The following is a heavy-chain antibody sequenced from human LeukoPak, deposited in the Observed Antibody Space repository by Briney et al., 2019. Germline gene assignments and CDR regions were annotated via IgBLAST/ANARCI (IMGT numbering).Heavy chain of an antibody. CDR1: GGSISSYY. CDR2: IYYRGST. V-gene: IGHV4-59*01. Sequence: SETLSLTCTVSGGSISSYYWSWIRQPPGKGLEWIGYIYYRGSTNYNSSLKRRVTISVDTSKNQFSLKLTSVTPADTAVYYCVRGVSSGLWGQGTLVTVSS. CDR3: VRGVSSGL. D-gene: IGHD3-22*01. J-gene: IGHJ4*02.